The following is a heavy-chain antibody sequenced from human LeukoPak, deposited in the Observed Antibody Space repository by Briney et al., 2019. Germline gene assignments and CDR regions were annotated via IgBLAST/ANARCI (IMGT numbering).Heavy chain of an antibody. Sequence: ASVKVSCKASGGTFSSYAISWVRQAPGQGLEWMGRIIPILGIANYAQKFQGRVTITADKSTSTAYMELSSLRSEDTAVYYCASGLKGIAVAGTLGRRYYYGMDVWGQGTTVTVSS. J-gene: IGHJ6*02. CDR1: GGTFSSYA. CDR2: IIPILGIA. CDR3: ASGLKGIAVAGTLGRRYYYGMDV. V-gene: IGHV1-69*04. D-gene: IGHD6-19*01.